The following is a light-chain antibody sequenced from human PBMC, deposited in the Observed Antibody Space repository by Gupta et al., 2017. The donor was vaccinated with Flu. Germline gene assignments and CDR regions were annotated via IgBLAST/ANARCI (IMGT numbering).Light chain of an antibody. CDR1: QSVFYSLNNKNY. Sequence: CKVSQSVFYSLNNKNYLAWYQQKAGQPPNLLIYCASTRESGVPARFTGSGSGTDFTLTISSLQAEDVAVYYCQEYFTLPVTFGGGTKVEI. CDR3: QEYFTLPVT. V-gene: IGKV4-1*01. CDR2: CAS. J-gene: IGKJ4*01.